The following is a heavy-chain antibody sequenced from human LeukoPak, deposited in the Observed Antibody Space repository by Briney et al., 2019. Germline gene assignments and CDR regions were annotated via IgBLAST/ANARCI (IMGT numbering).Heavy chain of an antibody. Sequence: GESLKISCKGYGYSFTRNWIGWVRQMPGKGLEWMGIIYPADSDTRYSPSFQGQVTFSADNSISTAFLQWSSLKASDTAMYYCARPGTTGTTIWGQGTLVTVSS. CDR1: GYSFTRNW. V-gene: IGHV5-51*01. CDR2: IYPADSDT. D-gene: IGHD1-1*01. J-gene: IGHJ4*02. CDR3: ARPGTTGTTI.